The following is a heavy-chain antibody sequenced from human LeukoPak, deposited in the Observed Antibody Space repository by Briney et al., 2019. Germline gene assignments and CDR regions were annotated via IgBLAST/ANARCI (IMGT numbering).Heavy chain of an antibody. CDR2: IYPGDSDT. V-gene: IGHV5-51*01. CDR1: GYSFTRYW. CDR3: ARRTDYTFDY. Sequence: GESLKISCKGSGYSFTRYWIAWVRQMPGKGLELMGIIYPGDSDTRYSPSFQGQVAISADKSISTAYLQWSSLKASDTAVYYCARRTDYTFDYWGQGTLVTVSS. D-gene: IGHD4-11*01. J-gene: IGHJ4*02.